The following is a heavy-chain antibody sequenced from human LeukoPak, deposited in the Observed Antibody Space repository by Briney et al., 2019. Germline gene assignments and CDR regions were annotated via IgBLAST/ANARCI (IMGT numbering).Heavy chain of an antibody. CDR3: ARDAGFSRKEV. D-gene: IGHD3-10*01. CDR2: IKEDGTEK. J-gene: IGHJ6*04. Sequence: PGGSLRLSCTASGFSFNTYWMTWVRQAPGKGLEWVGNIKEDGTEKYYIDSLKGRFTISRDNAKNSLYLQMNSLRDEDTAVYYCARDAGFSRKEVWGKGTTVIVSS. V-gene: IGHV3-7*01. CDR1: GFSFNTYW.